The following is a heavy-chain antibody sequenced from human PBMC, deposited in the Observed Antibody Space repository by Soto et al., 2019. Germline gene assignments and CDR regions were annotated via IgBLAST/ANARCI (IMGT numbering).Heavy chain of an antibody. V-gene: IGHV4-30-4*01. D-gene: IGHD4-17*01. Sequence: QVQLQESGPGLVKPSQTLSLTCTVSGGSISSGDYYWSWIRQPPGKGLEWIGYIYYSGSTYYNPSLKSRVTISVGTSKKQFSLKLSSVTAADTAVYYWARKPTANWFDPWGQGTLVNVSS. J-gene: IGHJ5*02. CDR3: ARKPTANWFDP. CDR1: GGSISSGDYY. CDR2: IYYSGST.